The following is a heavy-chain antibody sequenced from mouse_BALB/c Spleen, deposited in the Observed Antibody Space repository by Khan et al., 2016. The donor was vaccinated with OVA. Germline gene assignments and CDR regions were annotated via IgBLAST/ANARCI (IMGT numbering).Heavy chain of an antibody. CDR3: VRDGAYHRNDGWFAY. CDR2: INPSNGYT. CDR1: GYTFTSYT. J-gene: IGHJ3*01. Sequence: VQLQESGAELARPGASLKMSCKASGYTFTSYTIHWIKLRPGPGLEWIGYINPSNGYTNYNQKFKDKATLTADKSSTTAYMQLSSLTSDDSAVYNCVRDGAYHRNDGWFAYWGQGTLVTVSA. D-gene: IGHD2-14*01. V-gene: IGHV1-4*01.